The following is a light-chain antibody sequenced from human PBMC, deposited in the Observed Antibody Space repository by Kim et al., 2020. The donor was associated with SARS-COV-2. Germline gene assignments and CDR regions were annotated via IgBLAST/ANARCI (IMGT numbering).Light chain of an antibody. CDR1: QSITNY. J-gene: IGKJ4*01. V-gene: IGKV1-39*01. Sequence: SVGDRVTIACRSSQSITNYLKWYQQRPGKAPKLLSYDSSTLQRGVPSRCSGSGSGTDFTLTISSLQPEDFATYYCQQSHTAPLLSFGGGTKVDIK. CDR2: DSS. CDR3: QQSHTAPLLS.